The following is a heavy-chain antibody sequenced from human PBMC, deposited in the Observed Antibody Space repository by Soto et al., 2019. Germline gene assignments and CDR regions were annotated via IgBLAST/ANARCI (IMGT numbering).Heavy chain of an antibody. CDR2: IYSGGST. CDR1: GFTVSSNY. D-gene: IGHD3-10*01. J-gene: IGHJ4*02. CDR3: AREPGYYYGSGTDRYFDY. Sequence: EVQLVESGGGLIQPGGSLRLSCAASGFTVSSNYMSWVRQAPGKGLEWVSVIYSGGSTYYADSVKGRFTISRDNSKNTLYLQMNSLRAEDTAVYYCAREPGYYYGSGTDRYFDYWGQGTLVTVSS. V-gene: IGHV3-53*01.